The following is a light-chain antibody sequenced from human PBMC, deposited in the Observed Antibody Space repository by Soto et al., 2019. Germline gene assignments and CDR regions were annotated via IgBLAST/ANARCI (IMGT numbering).Light chain of an antibody. CDR3: T. CDR2: AAS. Sequence: DIQMTQSPSSLSASVGDRVTITCRASQSISSYLNWYQQKPGKAPKLLIYAASSLQSGVPSRFSGSGSGTDFTLTISSLQPEDFATPGWTFGQGTKVEIK. CDR1: QSISSY. J-gene: IGKJ1*01. V-gene: IGKV1-39*01.